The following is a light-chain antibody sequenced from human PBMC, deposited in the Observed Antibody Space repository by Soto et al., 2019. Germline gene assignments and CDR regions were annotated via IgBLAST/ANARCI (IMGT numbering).Light chain of an antibody. V-gene: IGKV3-20*01. CDR2: GAS. CDR3: QQYGSSPGT. CDR1: QSVSSY. Sequence: EIVLTQSPATLSLSPGERATLSCRASQSVSSYLAWYQQKPGQAPRLLIYGASSRATGIPGRFSGSGSGTDFTLTISRLEPEDFAMYYCQQYGSSPGTFGQGTKVDIK. J-gene: IGKJ1*01.